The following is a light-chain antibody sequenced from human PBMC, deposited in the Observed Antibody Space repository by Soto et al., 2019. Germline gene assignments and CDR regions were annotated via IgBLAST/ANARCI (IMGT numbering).Light chain of an antibody. CDR1: QSVLYRSTNKNY. V-gene: IGKV4-1*01. CDR3: QQYYSIPRT. Sequence: DIVMTQSPDSLAVSLGERATINCKSSQSVLYRSTNKNYLAWYQQKPGQPPKLLIYWASTRESGVPDRFSGSGSGTDFTLPISSLQAEDVAVYYCQQYYSIPRTFGQGTKVEIK. J-gene: IGKJ1*01. CDR2: WAS.